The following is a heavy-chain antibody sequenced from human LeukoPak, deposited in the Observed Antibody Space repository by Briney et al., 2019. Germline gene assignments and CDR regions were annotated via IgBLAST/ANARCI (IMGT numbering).Heavy chain of an antibody. CDR2: IRSKAYGGTT. Sequence: GGSLRLSCTASGFTFGDYAMSWVRRAPGKGLEWVGFIRSKAYGGTTEYAASVKGRFTISRDDSKSIAYLQMNSLKTEDTAVYYCTTGIVVVTAIIWFDAFDIWGQGTMVTVSS. J-gene: IGHJ3*02. CDR3: TTGIVVVTAIIWFDAFDI. D-gene: IGHD2-21*02. CDR1: GFTFGDYA. V-gene: IGHV3-49*04.